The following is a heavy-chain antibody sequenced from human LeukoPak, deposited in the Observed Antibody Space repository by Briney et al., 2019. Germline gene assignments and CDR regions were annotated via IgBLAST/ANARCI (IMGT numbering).Heavy chain of an antibody. V-gene: IGHV4-4*07. CDR3: AREGTFDI. CDR2: MSISGST. CDR1: GDSISSHY. J-gene: IGHJ3*02. Sequence: TSETLSLTCTVSGDSISSHYWSWIRRPAGKGLEWIGRMSISGSTNYNPSLKSRVTMSVDTSKNQFSLKVSSVTAADTAVYYCAREGTFDIWGQGTMVTVSS.